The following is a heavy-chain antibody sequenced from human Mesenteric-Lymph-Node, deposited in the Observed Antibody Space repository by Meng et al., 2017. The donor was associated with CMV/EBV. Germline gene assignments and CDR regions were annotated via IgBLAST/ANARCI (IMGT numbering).Heavy chain of an antibody. CDR3: AKMDNWHFEYGMDV. V-gene: IGHV4-59*02. J-gene: IGHJ6*02. CDR2: FYYSGDI. CDR1: GGSVTSYH. Sequence: GSLRLSCTVSGGSVTSYHWSWIRQPPGKGLEWIGYFYYSGDINYNPSLKSRVTISVDRSKNQFSLKMRSVTTADTAVYYCAKMDNWHFEYGMDVWGQGTTVTVSS. D-gene: IGHD1-1*01.